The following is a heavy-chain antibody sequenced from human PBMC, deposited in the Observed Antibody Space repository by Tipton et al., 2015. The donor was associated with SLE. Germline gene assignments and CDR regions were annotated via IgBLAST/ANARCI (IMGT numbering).Heavy chain of an antibody. D-gene: IGHD1-26*01. Sequence: SLRLSCAASRFSFSSYEMIWVRQAPGKGLESVALLWFDASQKYYSDSVKGRFIISRDNTNNTLYLEMNSLRAEDTAVYYCARDRYGSIDYWGQGALVTVSS. CDR1: RFSFSSYE. CDR2: LWFDASQK. J-gene: IGHJ4*02. V-gene: IGHV3-33*08. CDR3: ARDRYGSIDY.